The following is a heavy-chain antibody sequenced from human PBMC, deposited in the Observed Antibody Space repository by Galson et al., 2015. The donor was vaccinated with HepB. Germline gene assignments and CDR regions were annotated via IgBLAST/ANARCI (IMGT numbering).Heavy chain of an antibody. CDR2: ISAYNGKA. Sequence: SVKVSCKASGYTFSSYGISWVRQAPGQGLEWMGWISAYNGKANYAQKLQGRVTMNADTSTSTAYMELRSLRSDDTAVYYCASSLVTTLRPAKNHYAIDIWGQGTMVTVFS. CDR1: GYTFSSYG. CDR3: ASSLVTTLRPAKNHYAIDI. J-gene: IGHJ3*02. V-gene: IGHV1-18*01. D-gene: IGHD4-17*01.